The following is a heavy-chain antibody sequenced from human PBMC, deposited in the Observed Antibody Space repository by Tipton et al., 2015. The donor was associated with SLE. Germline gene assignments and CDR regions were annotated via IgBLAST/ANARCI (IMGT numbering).Heavy chain of an antibody. CDR3: ARDRGIAAAGT. V-gene: IGHV4-34*01. Sequence: TLSLTCAVYGGSFSGYYWSWIRQPPGKGLEWIGEINHSGSTNYNPSLKSRVTISVDTSKNQFSLKLSSVTAADTSVYYCARDRGIAAAGTWCQGTLVTVSS. CDR1: GGSFSGYY. CDR2: INHSGST. J-gene: IGHJ5*02. D-gene: IGHD6-13*01.